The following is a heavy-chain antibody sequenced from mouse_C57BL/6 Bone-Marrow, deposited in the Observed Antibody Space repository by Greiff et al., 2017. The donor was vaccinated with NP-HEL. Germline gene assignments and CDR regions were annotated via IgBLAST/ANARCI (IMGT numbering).Heavy chain of an antibody. CDR3: ARYYGRAY. D-gene: IGHD1-1*01. CDR1: GFTFSSYA. Sequence: EVQLVESGGGLVKPGGSLKLSCAASGFTFSSYAMSWVRQTPEKRLEWVATISDGGSYTYYPDNVKGRFTISRDNAKNNLYLQMSHLKSEDTAMYYCARYYGRAYWGQGTLVTVSA. CDR2: ISDGGSYT. V-gene: IGHV5-4*01. J-gene: IGHJ3*01.